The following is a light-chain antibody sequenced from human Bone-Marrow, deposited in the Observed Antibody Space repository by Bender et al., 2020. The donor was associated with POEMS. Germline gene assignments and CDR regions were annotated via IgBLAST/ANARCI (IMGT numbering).Light chain of an antibody. Sequence: QSVLTQPPSVSAAPGQKVTISCSGSSSNIGNNYVSWYQHLPGPAPKLLIYGYNNRPSGVPDRFSGSKSGTSASLAITGLQAEDEGDYYCQSYDNSLGGWVFGGGTKLTVL. CDR3: QSYDNSLGGWV. V-gene: IGLV1-40*01. CDR1: SSNIGNNY. CDR2: GYN. J-gene: IGLJ3*02.